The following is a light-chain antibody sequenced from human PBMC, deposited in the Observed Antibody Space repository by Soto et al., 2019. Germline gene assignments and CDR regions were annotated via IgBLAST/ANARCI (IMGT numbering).Light chain of an antibody. J-gene: IGKJ1*01. CDR1: HTFLYSSDNKTS. V-gene: IGKV4-1*01. CDR2: WAS. Sequence: DLMLTSSQDSLTVSLGEWATINCKTSHTFLYSSDNKTSLSWYLQRPGQPPTLLFSWASTRESGVPDRFSGSGSATRVPRTRTSLHAWGVAVQFPHPDYPAPPTFGQASNVE. CDR3: HPDYPAPPT.